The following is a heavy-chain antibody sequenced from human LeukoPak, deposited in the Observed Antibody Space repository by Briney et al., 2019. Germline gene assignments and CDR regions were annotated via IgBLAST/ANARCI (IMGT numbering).Heavy chain of an antibody. J-gene: IGHJ4*02. CDR1: GGSISSSSYY. V-gene: IGHV4-39*01. Sequence: SSETLSLTCTVSGGSISSSSYYWGWIRQPPGKGLEWIGGIYYSGSTYYNPSLKSRVTISVDTSKNQFSLKLSSVTAADTAVYYCARFRRSSSGWYWDQGTLVTVSS. D-gene: IGHD6-19*01. CDR3: ARFRRSSSGWY. CDR2: IYYSGST.